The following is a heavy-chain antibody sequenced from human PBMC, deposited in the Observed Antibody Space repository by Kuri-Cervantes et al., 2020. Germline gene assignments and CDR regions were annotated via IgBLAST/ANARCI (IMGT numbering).Heavy chain of an antibody. Sequence: GESLKISCAASGFTFSTFAMHWVRQAPGEGLEWVVVISHDGSSDFYADSVKGRFTISRDNAKNSLYLQVNSLRAEDMTVYYCVRMIFGVVIVGHDAFDIWGQGTMVTVSS. J-gene: IGHJ3*02. CDR1: GFTFSTFA. D-gene: IGHD3-3*01. V-gene: IGHV3-30-3*01. CDR2: ISHDGSSD. CDR3: VRMIFGVVIVGHDAFDI.